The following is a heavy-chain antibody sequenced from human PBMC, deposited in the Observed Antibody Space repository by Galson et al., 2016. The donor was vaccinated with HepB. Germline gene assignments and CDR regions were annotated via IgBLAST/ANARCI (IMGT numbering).Heavy chain of an antibody. V-gene: IGHV1-69*13. CDR1: GGTFSSYA. D-gene: IGHD2-2*01. CDR2: SVPMFRTR. J-gene: IGHJ3*02. CDR3: VTEALGYCTNSRCYDGVGTAFDI. Sequence: SVKVSCKVSGGTFSSYAISWVRQAPGQGPEWMGASVPMFRTRIYAQKFQGRVRITADESKSADYMELTSLRSEDTAVYYCVTEALGYCTNSRCYDGVGTAFDIWGQGTLVTVSS.